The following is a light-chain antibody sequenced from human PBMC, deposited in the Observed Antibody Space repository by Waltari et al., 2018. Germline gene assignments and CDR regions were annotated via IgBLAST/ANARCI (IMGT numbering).Light chain of an antibody. V-gene: IGKV3-20*01. CDR1: RSVGYTY. Sequence: EIVLTQSPGTLALSPGERANLSCRAGRSVGYTYLAWYQQKPGQAPRLLIYGSSRRATGIPDRFSGSGFGTDFTLTISRLEPEDFAVYYCLHSGGSPYTFGQGTKLQIK. CDR2: GSS. CDR3: LHSGGSPYT. J-gene: IGKJ2*01.